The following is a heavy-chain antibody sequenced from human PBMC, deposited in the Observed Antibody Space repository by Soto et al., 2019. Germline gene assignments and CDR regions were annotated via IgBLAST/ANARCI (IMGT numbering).Heavy chain of an antibody. CDR2: ISGSGDST. CDR3: AKVQKGDYVLRYFDWSYYFDY. CDR1: GFTFSTYA. V-gene: IGHV3-23*01. D-gene: IGHD3-9*01. J-gene: IGHJ4*02. Sequence: GGSLRLSCAASGFTFSTYAMSWVRQAPGKGLEWVSAISGSGDSTYYADSVKGRFTISRDNSKNTLYLQMNSLRAEDTAVYDCAKVQKGDYVLRYFDWSYYFDYWGQGTLVTVSS.